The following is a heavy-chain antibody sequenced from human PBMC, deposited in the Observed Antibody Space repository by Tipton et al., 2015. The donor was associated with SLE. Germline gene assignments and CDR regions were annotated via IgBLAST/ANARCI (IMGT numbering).Heavy chain of an antibody. CDR3: AREPSDGSWRRHNWFDP. Sequence: SLRLSCAASGFTFSDYYMTWFRQAPGKGLEWVSSISGSGSYTNYADSVKGRFAVSRDNAKNSLYLQMNSLRAEDTAVYYCAREPSDGSWRRHNWFDPWGQGTLVTVSS. CDR2: ISGSGSYT. J-gene: IGHJ5*02. D-gene: IGHD6-13*01. V-gene: IGHV3-11*06. CDR1: GFTFSDYY.